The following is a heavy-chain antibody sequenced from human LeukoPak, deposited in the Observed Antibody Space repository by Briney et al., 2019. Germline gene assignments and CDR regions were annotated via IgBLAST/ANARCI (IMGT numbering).Heavy chain of an antibody. CDR1: GFTFSSYA. CDR2: ISGSGGST. Sequence: GGSLRLSCAVSGFTFSSYAMSWVRQAPGKGLEWVSAISGSGGSTYYADSVKGRFTISRDNSKNTLYLQMNSLRAEDTAVYYCAKAYCGGDCYSSWFDPWGQGTLVTVSS. J-gene: IGHJ5*02. D-gene: IGHD2-21*02. CDR3: AKAYCGGDCYSSWFDP. V-gene: IGHV3-23*01.